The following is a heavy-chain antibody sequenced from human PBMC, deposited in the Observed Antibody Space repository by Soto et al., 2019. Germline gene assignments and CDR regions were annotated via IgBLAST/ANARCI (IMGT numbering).Heavy chain of an antibody. CDR1: GFTFSSYG. Sequence: QVQLVESGGGVVQPGRSLRLSCAASGFTFSSYGMHWVRQAPGKGLEWVAVIWFDGTDKYYADSVKGRFTIYRDNSKNTLYLQMNSLRAEDTAVYYCARGVGGRGNYYYYGMDVWGQGTTVTVSS. D-gene: IGHD6-19*01. CDR2: IWFDGTDK. J-gene: IGHJ6*02. V-gene: IGHV3-33*01. CDR3: ARGVGGRGNYYYYGMDV.